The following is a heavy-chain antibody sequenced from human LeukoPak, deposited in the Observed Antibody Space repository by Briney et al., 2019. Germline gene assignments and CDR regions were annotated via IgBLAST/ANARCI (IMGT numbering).Heavy chain of an antibody. D-gene: IGHD1-7*01. CDR2: INHSGST. Sequence: SETLSLTCAVYGGSFSGYYWSWIRQPPGKGLEWIGEINHSGSTNYNPSLKSRVTISVDTSKNQFSLELSSVTAADTAVYYCARVRTTYYFDYWGQGTLVTVSS. J-gene: IGHJ4*02. CDR1: GGSFSGYY. V-gene: IGHV4-34*01. CDR3: ARVRTTYYFDY.